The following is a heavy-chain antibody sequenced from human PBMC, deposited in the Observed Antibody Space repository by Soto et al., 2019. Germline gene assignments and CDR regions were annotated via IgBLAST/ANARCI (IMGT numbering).Heavy chain of an antibody. V-gene: IGHV1-24*01. Sequence: ASVKVSFKVSGYTLTELSMHWVRQAPGKGLEWMGGFDPEDGETIYAQKFQGRVTMTEDTSTDTAYMEPSSLRSEDTAVYYCATGRPARDDYGDPQKLDAFDIWGQGTMVTVSS. D-gene: IGHD4-17*01. CDR1: GYTLTELS. J-gene: IGHJ3*02. CDR3: ATGRPARDDYGDPQKLDAFDI. CDR2: FDPEDGET.